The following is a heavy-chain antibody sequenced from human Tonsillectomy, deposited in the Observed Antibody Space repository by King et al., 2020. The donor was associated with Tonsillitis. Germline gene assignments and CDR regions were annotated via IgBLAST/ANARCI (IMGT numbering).Heavy chain of an antibody. V-gene: IGHV2-5*02. CDR2: IYWDEEE. J-gene: IGHJ4*02. CDR1: GSSLSTSGVG. D-gene: IGHD3-22*01. CDR3: AHATKLHYYHYYVDY. Sequence: TLKESGPTLVNPTQTLTLTCTFSGSSLSTSGVGVGWIRQPPGQALEWLALIYWDEEELYSPSLKSTLTITKDTSRHQVVLTMPNMDPVDTATSYCAHATKLHYYHYYVDYWGQGTLVTVSS.